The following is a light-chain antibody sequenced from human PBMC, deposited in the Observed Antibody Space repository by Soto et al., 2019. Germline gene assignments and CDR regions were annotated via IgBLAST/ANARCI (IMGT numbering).Light chain of an antibody. V-gene: IGKV3-15*01. CDR3: QQYNNWPPIT. CDR2: AAS. CDR1: QSVSGN. Sequence: EIVMTQSPATLSVSPGERATLSCRASQSVSGNLAWYQQKPGQAPRLLIYAASTRVTGIPARFSGSGSGTEFTLTISSLQSEDFAVYYCQQYNNWPPITFGPGTIVDIK. J-gene: IGKJ3*01.